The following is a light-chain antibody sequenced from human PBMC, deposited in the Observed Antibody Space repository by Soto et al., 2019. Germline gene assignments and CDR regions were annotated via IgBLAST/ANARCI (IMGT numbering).Light chain of an antibody. J-gene: IGLJ3*02. Sequence: QSALTQPPSASGSPGQSLTISCTGTSSDVGGYNFVSWYQQHPGKAPKLMISDVNRRPSGVPDRFSGSKSGNTASLTVSGLQAEDEADYYGSSYAGSNNWVFGGGTKVTV. CDR2: DVN. CDR3: SSYAGSNNWV. V-gene: IGLV2-8*01. CDR1: SSDVGGYNF.